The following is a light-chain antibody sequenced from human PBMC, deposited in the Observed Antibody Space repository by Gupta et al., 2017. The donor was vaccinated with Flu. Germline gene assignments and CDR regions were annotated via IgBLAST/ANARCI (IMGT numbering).Light chain of an antibody. CDR3: QQYNSYSIT. V-gene: IGKV1-5*03. Sequence: PSTLSASVGDRVTITCRASQSISSWLAWYQQKPGKAPKLLIYKASSLESGVPSRFSGSGSGTEFTLTISSLQPDDFATYYCQQYNSYSITFGQGTRLEIK. J-gene: IGKJ5*01. CDR1: QSISSW. CDR2: KAS.